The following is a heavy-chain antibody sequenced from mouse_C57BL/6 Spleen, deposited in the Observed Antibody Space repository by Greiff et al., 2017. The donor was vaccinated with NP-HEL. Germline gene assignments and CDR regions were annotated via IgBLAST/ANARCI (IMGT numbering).Heavy chain of an antibody. D-gene: IGHD2-1*01. CDR2: IDPSDSET. CDR3: ARGYGNFPDYYAMDY. V-gene: IGHV1-52*01. J-gene: IGHJ4*01. Sequence: VQLQQPGAELVRPGSSVKLSCKASGYTFTSYWMHWVKQRPIQGLEWIGNIDPSDSETHYNQKFKDKATLTVDKSSSTAYMQLSSLTSEDSAVYYCARGYGNFPDYYAMDYWGQGTSVTVSS. CDR1: GYTFTSYW.